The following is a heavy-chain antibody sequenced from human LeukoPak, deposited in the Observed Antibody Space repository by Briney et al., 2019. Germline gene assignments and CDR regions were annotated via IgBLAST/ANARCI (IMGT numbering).Heavy chain of an antibody. V-gene: IGHV3-7*01. D-gene: IGHD3-10*01. CDR3: ASAAGWELGY. CDR2: IKQDGSEK. Sequence: GGSLRHSCAASGSTFSRYWMSWVRQTPEKGLEWVANIKQDGSEKNYVDSVKGRFTISRDNAKNSLYLQMNSLRAEDTAVYYCASAAGWELGYWGQGTLVTVSS. CDR1: GSTFSRYW. J-gene: IGHJ4*02.